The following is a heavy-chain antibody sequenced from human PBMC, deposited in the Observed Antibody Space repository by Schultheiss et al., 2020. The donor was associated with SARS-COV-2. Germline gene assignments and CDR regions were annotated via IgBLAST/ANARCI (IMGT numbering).Heavy chain of an antibody. Sequence: ASVKVSCKASGYTFTSYGVSWVRQAPGQGLEWMGRINPNSGGTNYAQKLQGRVTMTTDTSTSTAYMELRSLRSDDTAVYYCARGGSWFGELFGLDYWGQGTLVTVSS. D-gene: IGHD3-10*01. CDR2: INPNSGGT. V-gene: IGHV1-18*01. CDR1: GYTFTSYG. CDR3: ARGGSWFGELFGLDY. J-gene: IGHJ4*02.